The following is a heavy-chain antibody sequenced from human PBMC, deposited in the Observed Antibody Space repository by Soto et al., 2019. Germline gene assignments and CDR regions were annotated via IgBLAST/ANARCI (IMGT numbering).Heavy chain of an antibody. D-gene: IGHD2-15*01. CDR2: IWHDGSNK. CDR1: GFSFSNYG. V-gene: IGHV3-33*03. J-gene: IGHJ4*02. Sequence: GGSLRLSCTASGFSFSNYGMHWVRQAPGKGLEWVAVIWHDGSNKYYVDSVKGRFTISRDNSKNTLSLQMNSLRVEDTAMYYCVSSPRVRNALLADYWGQGTPVTVSS. CDR3: VSSPRVRNALLADY.